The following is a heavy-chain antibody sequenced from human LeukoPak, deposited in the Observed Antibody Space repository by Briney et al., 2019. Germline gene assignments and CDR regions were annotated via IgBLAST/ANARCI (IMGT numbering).Heavy chain of an antibody. D-gene: IGHD3-22*01. CDR2: ISGSGGST. CDR3: AKAYYDTYYFDY. V-gene: IGHV3-23*01. J-gene: IGHJ4*02. Sequence: GGSLRLSCAASGFTFSSYAMSWVRQTPGKGLEWVSAISGSGGSTYYADSVKGRFTISRDNSKNTLYLQMNSLRAEDTAVYYCAKAYYDTYYFDYWGQGTLVTVSS. CDR1: GFTFSSYA.